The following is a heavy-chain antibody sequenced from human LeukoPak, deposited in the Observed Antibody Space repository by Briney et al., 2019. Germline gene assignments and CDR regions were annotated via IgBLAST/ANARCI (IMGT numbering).Heavy chain of an antibody. CDR3: ARVPAIAAAGYFDY. CDR1: GFTFSSYA. V-gene: IGHV3-30*04. D-gene: IGHD6-13*01. Sequence: GGSLRLSCAASGFTFSSYAMHWVRQAPGKGLERVAVISYDGSNKYYADSVKGRFTISRDNSKNTLYLQMNSLRAEDTAVYYCARVPAIAAAGYFDYWGQGTLVTVSS. CDR2: ISYDGSNK. J-gene: IGHJ4*02.